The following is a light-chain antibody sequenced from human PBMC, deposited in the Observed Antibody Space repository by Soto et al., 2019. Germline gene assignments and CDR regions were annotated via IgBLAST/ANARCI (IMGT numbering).Light chain of an antibody. CDR2: AAS. V-gene: IGKV1-39*01. CDR1: QSISSY. Sequence: DIQMTQSPSSLSASVGDRVTITCRASQSISSYLNWYQQKPGKAPKLLIYAASSLQSGVPSRFSGSGSGQDFTLTISSLQPEDFATYYCQQSYSTPPTFGQGTKVEIK. J-gene: IGKJ1*01. CDR3: QQSYSTPPT.